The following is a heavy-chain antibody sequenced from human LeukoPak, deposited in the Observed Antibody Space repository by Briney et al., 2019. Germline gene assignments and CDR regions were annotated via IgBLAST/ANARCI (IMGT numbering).Heavy chain of an antibody. CDR1: GFTFSSYA. CDR3: AVIVGRWDHFDR. J-gene: IGHJ4*02. V-gene: IGHV3-23*01. Sequence: HSGGSLRLSCAASGFTFSSYAMSWVRQAPGKGLEWVSAISGSGGSTYYADSVKGRFTISRDNSKNMVYLQMSSLTVEDTAVYYCAVIVGRWDHFDRWGREPWSPSPQ. D-gene: IGHD2-21*01. CDR2: ISGSGGST.